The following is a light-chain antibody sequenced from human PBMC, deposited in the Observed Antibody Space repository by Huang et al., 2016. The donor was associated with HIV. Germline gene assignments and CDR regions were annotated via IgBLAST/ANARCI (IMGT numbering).Light chain of an antibody. V-gene: IGKV3-15*01. Sequence: IVMTQSPATLSVSPGERATLSCRASQSVSTNLAWYQHKPGQPPSLLIHSASTRATGVPARFTVSGSGTDFTLTISSLQSEDIAIYYCQQYNKWPPLTFGGGTKVEIK. CDR3: QQYNKWPPLT. CDR1: QSVSTN. CDR2: SAS. J-gene: IGKJ4*01.